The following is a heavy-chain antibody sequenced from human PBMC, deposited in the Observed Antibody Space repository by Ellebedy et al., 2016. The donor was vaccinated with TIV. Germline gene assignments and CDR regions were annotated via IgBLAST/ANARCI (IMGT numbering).Heavy chain of an antibody. D-gene: IGHD6-13*01. CDR3: ARDEYNISWFKY. CDR1: GGSIRTSIYY. CDR2: MSYSGST. V-gene: IGHV4-39*07. Sequence: MPSETLSLTCTVSGGSIRTSIYYWGWIRQPPGKGLEWIGTMSYSGSTYYNPSLKSRVTISVDTSKNQFSLKLSSVTAADAAVYYCARDEYNISWFKYWGQGTLVTVSS. J-gene: IGHJ4*02.